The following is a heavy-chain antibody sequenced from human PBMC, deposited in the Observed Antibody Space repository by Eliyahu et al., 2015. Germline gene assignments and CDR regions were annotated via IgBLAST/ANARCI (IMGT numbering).Heavy chain of an antibody. D-gene: IGHD4-17*01. CDR3: ARERDYGDYLDY. CDR1: GFXFSDYY. CDR2: ISSSSSYT. J-gene: IGHJ4*02. V-gene: IGHV3-11*06. Sequence: QVQLVESGGGLVKPGGSLXLSCXASGFXFSDYYMSWIRPAPRKGVEWVSYISSSSSYTNYADSVKGRFTISRDNAKNSLYLQMNSLRAEDTAVYYCARERDYGDYLDYWGQGTLVTVSS.